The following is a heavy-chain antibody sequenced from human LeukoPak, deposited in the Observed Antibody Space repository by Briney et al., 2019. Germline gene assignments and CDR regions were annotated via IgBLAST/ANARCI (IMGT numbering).Heavy chain of an antibody. V-gene: IGHV4-34*01. CDR1: GGSFSGYY. Sequence: SETLSLTCAVYGGSFSGYYWSWIRQPPGKGLEWIGEINHSGSTNYNPSLKSRVTISVDTSKNQFSLKLSSVTPADTAVYYCARGQYRVYGGNSGYYYYGMDVWGQGTTVTVSS. D-gene: IGHD4-23*01. CDR2: INHSGST. CDR3: ARGQYRVYGGNSGYYYYGMDV. J-gene: IGHJ6*02.